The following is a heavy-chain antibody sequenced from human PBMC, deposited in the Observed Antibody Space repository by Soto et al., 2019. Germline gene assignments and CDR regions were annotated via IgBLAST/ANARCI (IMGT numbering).Heavy chain of an antibody. V-gene: IGHV1-2*02. D-gene: IGHD6-19*01. Sequence: VKVSCKASGYTFTGYYMHWVRQAPGQGLEWMGWINPNSGGTKYAQKFQGRVTMTRDTSISTAYMELSRLRTDDTAVYYCARGGQWLVGGFDYWGQGTLVTVSS. CDR1: GYTFTGYY. CDR3: ARGGQWLVGGFDY. CDR2: INPNSGGT. J-gene: IGHJ4*02.